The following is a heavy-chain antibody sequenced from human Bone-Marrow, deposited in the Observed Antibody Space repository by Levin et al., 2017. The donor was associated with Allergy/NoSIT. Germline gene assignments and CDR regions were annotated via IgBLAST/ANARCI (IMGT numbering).Heavy chain of an antibody. CDR3: ARALAVAGAYDL. CDR2: MNPSGGST. V-gene: IGHV1-46*01. Sequence: ASVKVSCKASGYPFTAYYFHWVRQAPGQRLEWMGIMNPSGGSTDYAQTFQGRVTMTRDTSTSTVYLELSSLRSDDTAIYYCARALAVAGAYDLWGQGTLVTVSS. CDR1: GYPFTAYY. J-gene: IGHJ4*02. D-gene: IGHD6-19*01.